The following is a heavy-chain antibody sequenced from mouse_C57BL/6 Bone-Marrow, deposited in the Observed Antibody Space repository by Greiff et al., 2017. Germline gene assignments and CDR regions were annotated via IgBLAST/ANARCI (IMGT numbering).Heavy chain of an antibody. Sequence: EVKLQESGAELVRPGASVKLSCTASGFNIKDDYMHWVKQRPEQGLEWIGWIDPENGDTKYASKFQGKATITADTSSNTAYLQLSSLTSEDTAVYYCTTGYYGSSFLAYWGQGTLVTVSA. J-gene: IGHJ3*01. V-gene: IGHV14-4*01. CDR3: TTGYYGSSFLAY. D-gene: IGHD1-1*01. CDR2: IDPENGDT. CDR1: GFNIKDDY.